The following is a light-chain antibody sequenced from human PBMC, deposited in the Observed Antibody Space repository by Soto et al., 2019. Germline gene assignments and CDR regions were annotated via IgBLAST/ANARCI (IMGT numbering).Light chain of an antibody. CDR3: ATWDDSLNGVV. V-gene: IGLV1-44*01. J-gene: IGLJ2*01. CDR2: SNY. CDR1: SSNIGDNT. Sequence: QSVLTQPPSASGTPGQRVTISCSGSSSNIGDNTVSWFQQVPGMAPKLLIFSNYQRPSGVPDRFSGSKSGTSASLAISGLQSEDETEYYCATWDDSLNGVVFGGGTKLT.